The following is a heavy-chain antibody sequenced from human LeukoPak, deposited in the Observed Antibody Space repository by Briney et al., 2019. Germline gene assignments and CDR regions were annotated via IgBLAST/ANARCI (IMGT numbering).Heavy chain of an antibody. CDR1: GFTFSRYS. D-gene: IGHD6-19*01. V-gene: IGHV3-21*01. CDR3: ARDNAQWLVFPTYYYYYYMDV. J-gene: IGHJ6*03. CDR2: ISSSSSYI. Sequence: GGSLRLSCAASGFTFSRYSLSWVRQAPGKGLEWVSSISSSSSYIYYADSVKGRFTISRDNAKNSLYLQMNSLRAEDTAVYYCARDNAQWLVFPTYYYYYYMDVWGKGTTVTISS.